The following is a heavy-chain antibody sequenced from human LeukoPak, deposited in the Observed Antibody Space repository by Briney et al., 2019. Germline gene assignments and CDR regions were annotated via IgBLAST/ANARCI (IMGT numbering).Heavy chain of an antibody. J-gene: IGHJ4*02. CDR3: AGIIAAAGFAQIDY. D-gene: IGHD6-13*01. Sequence: SETLSLTCTVSGGSISSYYWSCIRQPPGKGLEWIGYIYYSGSTNYNPSLKSRVTISVDTSKNQFSLKLSSVTAADTAVYYCAGIIAAAGFAQIDYWGQGTLVTVSS. V-gene: IGHV4-59*01. CDR1: GGSISSYY. CDR2: IYYSGST.